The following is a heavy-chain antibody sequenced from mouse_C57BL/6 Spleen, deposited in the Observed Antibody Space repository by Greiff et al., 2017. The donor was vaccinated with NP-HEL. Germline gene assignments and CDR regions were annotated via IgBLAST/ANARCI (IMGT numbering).Heavy chain of an antibody. CDR3: AISYGSHYYAMDY. J-gene: IGHJ4*01. D-gene: IGHD1-1*01. V-gene: IGHV1-22*01. Sequence: VQLQQSGPELVKPGASVKMSCKASGYTFTDYNMHWVKQSHGKSLEWIGYINPNNGGTSYNQKFKGKATLTVNKSSSTAYMELRSLTSEDSAVYYCAISYGSHYYAMDYWGQGTSVTVSS. CDR2: INPNNGGT. CDR1: GYTFTDYN.